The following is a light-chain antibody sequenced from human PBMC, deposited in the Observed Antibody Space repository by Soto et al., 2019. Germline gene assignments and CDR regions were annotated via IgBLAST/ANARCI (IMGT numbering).Light chain of an antibody. V-gene: IGKV1-6*01. J-gene: IGKJ2*01. CDR3: LQDYNYTYT. CDR2: AAS. Sequence: AIQMTQSPSSLSASVGDRVTITCRASQGIRNDLGWYQQKPGKAPKLLIFAASTLQSGVPSRFSGSGSGTDFTLTISSLQPEDFATYYCLQDYNYTYTFGQGTKVDIK. CDR1: QGIRND.